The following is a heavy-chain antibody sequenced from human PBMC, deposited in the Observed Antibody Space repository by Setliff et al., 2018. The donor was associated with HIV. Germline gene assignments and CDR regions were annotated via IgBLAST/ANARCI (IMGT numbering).Heavy chain of an antibody. Sequence: GGSLRLSCAASGFTFSDHYMDWVRQAPGKGLEWVGRTRNKANSYTTEYAASVKGRFIISRDDSRNSLYLQMNSLKTEDTAVYYCAIALAPTGYNYGMDVWGQGTTVTVSS. CDR3: AIALAPTGYNYGMDV. J-gene: IGHJ6*02. D-gene: IGHD1-1*01. CDR1: GFTFSDHY. V-gene: IGHV3-72*01. CDR2: TRNKANSYTT.